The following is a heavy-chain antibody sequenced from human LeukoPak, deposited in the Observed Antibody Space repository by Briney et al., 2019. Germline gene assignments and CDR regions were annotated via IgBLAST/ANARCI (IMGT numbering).Heavy chain of an antibody. J-gene: IGHJ6*03. CDR2: TYSGGTT. V-gene: IGHV3-53*01. D-gene: IGHD3-10*01. Sequence: GGSLRLSCAASGFTVSSYFVSWVRQAPGKGLEWVSLTYSGGTTDYADSVKGRFTVSRDNSKNTLYLQMNSLGAEDTAMYYCAKDEKLLWFGVASDYYYYMDVWGKGTTVTVSS. CDR3: AKDEKLLWFGVASDYYYYMDV. CDR1: GFTVSSYF.